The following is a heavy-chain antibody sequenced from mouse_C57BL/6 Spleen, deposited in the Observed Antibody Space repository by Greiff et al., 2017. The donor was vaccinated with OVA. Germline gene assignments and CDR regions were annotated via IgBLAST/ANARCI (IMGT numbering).Heavy chain of an antibody. Sequence: EVNVVESGGGLVKPGGSLKLSCAASGFTFSDYGMHWVRQAPEKGLEWVAYISSGSSTIYYADTVKGRFTISRDNAKNTLFLQMTSLRSEDTAMYYCARPYYSNYDAMDYWGQGTSVTVSS. J-gene: IGHJ4*01. CDR3: ARPYYSNYDAMDY. V-gene: IGHV5-17*01. D-gene: IGHD2-5*01. CDR1: GFTFSDYG. CDR2: ISSGSSTI.